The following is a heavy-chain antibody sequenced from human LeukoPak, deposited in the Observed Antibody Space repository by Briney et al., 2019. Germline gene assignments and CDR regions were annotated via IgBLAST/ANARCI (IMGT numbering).Heavy chain of an antibody. J-gene: IGHJ6*02. CDR2: ISGSGVST. CDR1: GFTFTNYA. D-gene: IGHD2-8*01. Sequence: GGSLRLSCSISGFTFTNYAMNWVRQAPGKGLEWVSAISGSGVSTYYADSVKGRFTISRDNSKSTVSLQMNSLRADDTAIYYCAKGRPSCTISNCYGTDVWGQGTTVTVSS. CDR3: AKGRPSCTISNCYGTDV. V-gene: IGHV3-23*01.